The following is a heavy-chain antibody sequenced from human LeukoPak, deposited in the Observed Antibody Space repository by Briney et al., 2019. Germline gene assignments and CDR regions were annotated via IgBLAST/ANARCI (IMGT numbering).Heavy chain of an antibody. V-gene: IGHV3-7*01. J-gene: IGHJ4*02. D-gene: IGHD3-22*01. CDR1: GFTFSSYW. Sequence: GGSLRLSCAASGFTFSSYWMSWVRQAPGEGLEWVANIKQDGSEKYYVDSVKGRFTISRDNAKNSLYLQMNSLRAEDTAVYYCARDPHTMIVVADYWGQGTLVTVSS. CDR3: ARDPHTMIVVADY. CDR2: IKQDGSEK.